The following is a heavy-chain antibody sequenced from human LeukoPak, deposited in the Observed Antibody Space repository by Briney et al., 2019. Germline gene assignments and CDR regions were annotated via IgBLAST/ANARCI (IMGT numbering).Heavy chain of an antibody. Sequence: ASVKVSCKASGYTFTGYYMHWVRQAPGQGLEWMGWINPNSGGTNYAQKFQGRVTMTRDTSISTAYMELSRPRSDDTAVYYCASIGSSGRHWFDPWGQGTLVTVSS. J-gene: IGHJ5*02. V-gene: IGHV1-2*02. CDR2: INPNSGGT. CDR1: GYTFTGYY. CDR3: ASIGSSGRHWFDP. D-gene: IGHD6-19*01.